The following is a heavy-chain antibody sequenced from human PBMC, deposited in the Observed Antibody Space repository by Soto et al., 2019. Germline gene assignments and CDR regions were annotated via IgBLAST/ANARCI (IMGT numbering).Heavy chain of an antibody. V-gene: IGHV4-34*01. CDR1: GGSFSGYY. CDR2: INHSGST. D-gene: IGHD6-13*01. Sequence: SETLSLTCAVYGGSFSGYYWSWIRQPPGKGLEWIGEINHSGSTNYNPSLKSRVTISVDTSKNQFSLKLSSVTAADTAVYYCASTAAAVDYWGQGTLVTAPQ. CDR3: ASTAAAVDY. J-gene: IGHJ4*02.